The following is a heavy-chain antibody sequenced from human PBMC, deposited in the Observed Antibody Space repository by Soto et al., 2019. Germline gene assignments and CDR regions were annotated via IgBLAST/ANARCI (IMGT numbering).Heavy chain of an antibody. Sequence: SETLSLTCTVSGGSISSGGYYWSWIRQHPGKGLEWIGYIYYSGSTYYSPSLKSRVTISVDTSKNQFSLKLSSVTAADTAVYYCARKRITMVRGVIRALYGMDVWGQGTTVT. V-gene: IGHV4-31*03. J-gene: IGHJ6*02. CDR1: GGSISSGGYY. D-gene: IGHD3-10*01. CDR3: ARKRITMVRGVIRALYGMDV. CDR2: IYYSGST.